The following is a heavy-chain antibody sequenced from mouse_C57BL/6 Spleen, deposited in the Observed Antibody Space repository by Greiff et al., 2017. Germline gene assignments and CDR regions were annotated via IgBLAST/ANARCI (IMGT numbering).Heavy chain of an antibody. D-gene: IGHD3-3*01. CDR1: GYAFSSSW. J-gene: IGHJ2*01. Sequence: QVQLKESGPELVKPGASVKLSCKASGYAFSSSWLNWVKQRPGTGLEWIGRLYPGDGDTNYNGKFKGKATLTADKSSSTAYMQLSSLTSEDSAVYVCARGRGRKDYVDYGGQGTTLTVSS. CDR2: LYPGDGDT. CDR3: ARGRGRKDYVDY. V-gene: IGHV1-82*01.